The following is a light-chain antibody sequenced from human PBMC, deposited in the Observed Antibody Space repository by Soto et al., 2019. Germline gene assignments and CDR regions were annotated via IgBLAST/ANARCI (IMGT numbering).Light chain of an antibody. Sequence: DIQMTQSPSSLSASVGDRVTITCRASQGISNYLAWYQQKPGKVPKLLIYAASTLQSVVPSRFSGSGSGTDFTLTISSQQPEDVATDYCQKYHSAPSLTFGGGTKVEIK. CDR2: AAS. CDR3: QKYHSAPSLT. V-gene: IGKV1-27*01. CDR1: QGISNY. J-gene: IGKJ4*01.